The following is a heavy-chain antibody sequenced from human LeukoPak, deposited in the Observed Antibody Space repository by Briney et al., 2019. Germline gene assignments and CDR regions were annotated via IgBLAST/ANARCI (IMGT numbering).Heavy chain of an antibody. CDR1: GFTFDDYA. Sequence: GGSLRLSCAASGFTFDDYAMHWVRQAPGKGLEWVSLISGDGGSTYYADSVKGRFTISRDNSKNSLYLQMNSLRTEDTALYYCAKESGLPPKGPVVIDYWGQGTLVTVSS. CDR2: ISGDGGST. V-gene: IGHV3-43*02. CDR3: AKESGLPPKGPVVIDY. D-gene: IGHD2-21*01. J-gene: IGHJ4*02.